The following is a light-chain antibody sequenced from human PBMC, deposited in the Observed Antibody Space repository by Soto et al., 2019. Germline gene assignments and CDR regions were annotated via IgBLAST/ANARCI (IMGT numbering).Light chain of an antibody. CDR2: GTS. Sequence: EIVMTQSPATLSVSPGERATLSCRASQSVNINLARYQQKPGQAPRLLIYGTSTRATGVPARFSGSGSGTEFTLTISNLQSEDFAVYYCQQYNDWPPLTFGGGTKVAIK. J-gene: IGKJ4*01. CDR3: QQYNDWPPLT. CDR1: QSVNIN. V-gene: IGKV3-15*01.